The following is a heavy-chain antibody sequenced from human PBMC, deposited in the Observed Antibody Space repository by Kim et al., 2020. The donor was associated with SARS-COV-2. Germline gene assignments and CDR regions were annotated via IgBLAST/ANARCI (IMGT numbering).Heavy chain of an antibody. CDR3: ASNVGDSDAFDI. V-gene: IGHV6-1*01. Sequence: DYAVSVKSRITINPDTSKNQFSLQLNSVTPEDTAVYYCASNVGDSDAFDIWGQGTMVTVSS. J-gene: IGHJ3*02. D-gene: IGHD3-10*01.